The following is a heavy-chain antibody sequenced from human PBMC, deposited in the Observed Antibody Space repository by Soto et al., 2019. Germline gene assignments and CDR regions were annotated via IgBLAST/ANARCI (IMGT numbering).Heavy chain of an antibody. CDR3: SRDHHEFRSGSYYYAMEV. J-gene: IGHJ6*02. V-gene: IGHV4-61*01. CDR2: LYYTGST. Sequence: SETLSLTCTVSGGSVSSESHYWSWIRQTPGKGLEWNGYLYYTGSTNYNPSLKGRVTMSVDTSRDQVSLRLRSVPRADTAVYYCSRDHHEFRSGSYYYAMEVWGQGTKVTVSS. CDR1: GGSVSSESHY. D-gene: IGHD3-3*01.